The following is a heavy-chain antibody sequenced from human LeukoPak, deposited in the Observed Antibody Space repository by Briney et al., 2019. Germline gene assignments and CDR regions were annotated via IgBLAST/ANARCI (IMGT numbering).Heavy chain of an antibody. D-gene: IGHD6-6*01. CDR3: ARENVRYYYGMDV. CDR2: INHSGST. Sequence: PSETLSLTCAVYGGSFSGYYWSWIRQPPGKGLEWIGEINHSGSTNYNPSLKSRVTISVDTSKNQFSLKLSSVTAADTAVYYCARENVRYYYGMDVWGQGTTVTVSS. CDR1: GGSFSGYY. J-gene: IGHJ6*02. V-gene: IGHV4-34*01.